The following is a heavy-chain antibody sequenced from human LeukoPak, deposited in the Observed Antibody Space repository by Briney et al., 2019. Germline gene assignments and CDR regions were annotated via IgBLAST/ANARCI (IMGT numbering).Heavy chain of an antibody. D-gene: IGHD3-3*01. CDR1: GFTFSSYA. V-gene: IGHV3-30-3*01. CDR3: ARAGGFWSGYYPFDY. Sequence: GGSLRLSCAASGFTFSSYAMSWVRQAPGKGLEWVAVISYDGSNKYYADSVKGRFTISRDNSKNTLYLQMNSLRAEDTAVYYCARAGGFWSGYYPFDYWGQGTLVTVSS. CDR2: ISYDGSNK. J-gene: IGHJ4*02.